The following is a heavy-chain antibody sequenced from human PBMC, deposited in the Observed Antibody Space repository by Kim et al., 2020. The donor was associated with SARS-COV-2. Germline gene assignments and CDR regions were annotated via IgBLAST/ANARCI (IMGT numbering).Heavy chain of an antibody. Sequence: YDADSVKGRFTISRDNSKNTLYLQMNSLRAEDTAVYYCAKDRDIFNWFDPWGQGTLVTVSS. D-gene: IGHD2-15*01. V-gene: IGHV3-23*01. J-gene: IGHJ5*02. CDR3: AKDRDIFNWFDP.